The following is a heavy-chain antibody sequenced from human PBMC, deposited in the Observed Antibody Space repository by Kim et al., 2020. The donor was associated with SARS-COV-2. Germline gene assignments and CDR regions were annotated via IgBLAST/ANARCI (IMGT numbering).Heavy chain of an antibody. J-gene: IGHJ4*02. D-gene: IGHD6-19*01. CDR3: ATDKYINGWYNY. Sequence: ASVKVSCKASGYTFTDYYIHWVRQATGQGLEWMGWISPISGATNFAEKFQGRVTMTRDTSITTAYMELSRLKSDDTAVYYCATDKYINGWYNYWGQGTLVTVSS. CDR1: GYTFTDYY. CDR2: ISPISGAT. V-gene: IGHV1-2*02.